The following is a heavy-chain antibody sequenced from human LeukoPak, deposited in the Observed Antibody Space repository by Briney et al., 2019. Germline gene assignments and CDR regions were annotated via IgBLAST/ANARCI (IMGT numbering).Heavy chain of an antibody. J-gene: IGHJ2*01. Sequence: SETLSLTCAVYGGSFSGYYWSWIRQPPGKGLEWIGYIYYSGSTNYNPSLKSRVTISVDTSKNQFSLKLSSVTAADTAVYYCATSIKFGGAGQYFDLWGRGTLVTVSS. CDR3: ATSIKFGGAGQYFDL. D-gene: IGHD3-16*01. V-gene: IGHV4-59*08. CDR1: GGSFSGYY. CDR2: IYYSGST.